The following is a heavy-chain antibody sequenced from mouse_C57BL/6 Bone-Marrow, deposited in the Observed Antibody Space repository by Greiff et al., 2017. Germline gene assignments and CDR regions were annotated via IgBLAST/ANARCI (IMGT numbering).Heavy chain of an antibody. Sequence: EVQLVESGGDLVKPGGSLKLSCAASGFTFSSYGMSWVRQTPDKRLEWVATISSGGSYTYYPDSVKGRFTISRDNAKNTLYLQMSSLKSEDTAMYYCARHGNDGYRDWFAYWGQGTLVTVSA. D-gene: IGHD2-3*01. CDR1: GFTFSSYG. J-gene: IGHJ3*01. V-gene: IGHV5-6*01. CDR2: ISSGGSYT. CDR3: ARHGNDGYRDWFAY.